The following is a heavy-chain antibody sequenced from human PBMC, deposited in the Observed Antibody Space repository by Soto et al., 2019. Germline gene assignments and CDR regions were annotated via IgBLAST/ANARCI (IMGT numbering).Heavy chain of an antibody. CDR2: MNPNSGDT. Sequence: ASVKVSCKASGYTFTSYDINWVRQATGQGLEWMGWMNPNSGDTGYAQKFQGRVTMTRNTSISTAYMELSSLRSEDTAVYYCARECGGGSCYSGAVAFDIWGQGTMVTV. V-gene: IGHV1-8*01. CDR1: GYTFTSYD. J-gene: IGHJ3*02. CDR3: ARECGGGSCYSGAVAFDI. D-gene: IGHD2-15*01.